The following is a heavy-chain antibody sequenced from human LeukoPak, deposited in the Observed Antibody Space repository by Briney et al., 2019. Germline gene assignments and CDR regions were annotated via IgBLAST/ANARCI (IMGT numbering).Heavy chain of an antibody. CDR2: IKEGGSEK. V-gene: IGHV3-7*04. J-gene: IGHJ4*02. Sequence: AGGSLRLSCAASGFSVRSDYMSWVRQAPGKGLEWVANIKEGGSEKYYVDSVRGRFTISRDNAKNSLSLQMNSLRAEDTAVYYCVRYTRRYPFDYWGQGTLVTVSS. D-gene: IGHD2-2*02. CDR3: VRYTRRYPFDY. CDR1: GFSVRSDY.